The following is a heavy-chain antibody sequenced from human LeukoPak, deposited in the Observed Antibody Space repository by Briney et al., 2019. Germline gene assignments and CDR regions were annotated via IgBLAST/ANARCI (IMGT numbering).Heavy chain of an antibody. Sequence: ASVRVSCKAAGYPFSAHFLNWVRQAPGQGLEWMGNIDTTTGNPRYAQDFTGRFVFSLHTSVSTAYLQITSLKADDTAAYYCVRGTPTPGMDYWGQGTQVTVSS. D-gene: IGHD3-10*01. CDR1: GYPFSAHF. V-gene: IGHV7-4-1*02. CDR2: IDTTTGNP. CDR3: VRGTPTPGMDY. J-gene: IGHJ4*02.